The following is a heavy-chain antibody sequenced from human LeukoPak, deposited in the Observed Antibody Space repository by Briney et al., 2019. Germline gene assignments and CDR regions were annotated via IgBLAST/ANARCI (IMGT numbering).Heavy chain of an antibody. V-gene: IGHV1-69*04. CDR1: GGTFSSYA. CDR3: LWYSMARPLNWFDP. D-gene: IGHD6-13*01. J-gene: IGHJ5*02. CDR2: IIPILGIA. Sequence: ASVKVSCQSSGGTFSSYAISGVRQAPGQELEWMGRIIPILGIANYAQKFQGRVTITADKSTSTAYMELSRLRSEETPVYYCLWYSMARPLNWFDPWGQGTLVTVSS.